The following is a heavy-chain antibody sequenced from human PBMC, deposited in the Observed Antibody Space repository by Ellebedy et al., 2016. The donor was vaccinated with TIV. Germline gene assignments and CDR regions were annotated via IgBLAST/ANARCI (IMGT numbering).Heavy chain of an antibody. CDR3: AKDSGEASTVRGVINWFDP. V-gene: IGHV3-21*01. CDR1: GFTFSDYT. J-gene: IGHJ5*02. CDR2: ISSTNSYK. Sequence: PGGSLRLSCAASGFTFSDYTMNWVRQAPGKGLEWVSSISSTNSYKYYADSVKGRFTISRDNAKNSLYLQMNSLRAEDTAVYYCAKDSGEASTVRGVINWFDPWGQGTLVTVSS. D-gene: IGHD3-10*01.